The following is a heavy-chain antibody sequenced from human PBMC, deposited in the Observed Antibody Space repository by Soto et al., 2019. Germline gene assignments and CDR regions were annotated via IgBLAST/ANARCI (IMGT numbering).Heavy chain of an antibody. J-gene: IGHJ4*02. D-gene: IGHD3-10*01. CDR1: GYTFSNYH. CDR2: ISPTGDST. V-gene: IGHV1-46*01. Sequence: ASVKVSCKASGYTFSNYHMHWVRQAPGQGLEWMAIISPTGDSTVSAQKFQGRLIVTRDTSARTLYMELSSLTPDDTAVYYCTREYFVGCGSYSVWGQGILVTVSS. CDR3: TREYFVGCGSYSV.